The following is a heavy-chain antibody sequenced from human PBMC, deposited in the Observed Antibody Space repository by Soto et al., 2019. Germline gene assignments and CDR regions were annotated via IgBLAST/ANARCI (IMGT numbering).Heavy chain of an antibody. D-gene: IGHD2-21*01. CDR1: GGSISSGDYY. CDR2: IYYSGST. CDR3: ARVNVVGYYYCMDV. Sequence: SETLSLTCTVSGGSISSGDYYWSWIRQPPGKGLEWIGYIYYSGSTYYNPSLKSRVTISVDTSRNQFSLKLSSVTAADTAVYYCARVNVVGYYYCMDVWGQGTTV. J-gene: IGHJ6*02. V-gene: IGHV4-30-4*01.